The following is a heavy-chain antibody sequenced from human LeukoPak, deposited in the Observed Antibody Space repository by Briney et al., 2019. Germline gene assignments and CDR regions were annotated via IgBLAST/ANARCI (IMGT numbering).Heavy chain of an antibody. CDR2: IIPILGIA. V-gene: IGHV1-69*02. Sequence: GASVKVSCKASGATFSSYTISWVRQAPGQGREWMGRIIPILGIASYAQKFQGRVTITADKSTSTAYMELSSLRSEDTAVYYCARPRALYCSSASSQTANGAFDIWGKGTMVTVSS. D-gene: IGHD2-2*01. CDR1: GATFSSYT. J-gene: IGHJ3*02. CDR3: ARPRALYCSSASSQTANGAFDI.